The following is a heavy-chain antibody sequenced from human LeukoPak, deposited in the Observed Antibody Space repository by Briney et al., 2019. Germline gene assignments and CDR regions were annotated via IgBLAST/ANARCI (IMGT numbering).Heavy chain of an antibody. CDR2: IYYSGST. V-gene: IGHV4-31*03. CDR1: GGPISSGGYY. Sequence: SETLSLTCTVSGGPISSGGYYWSWIRQHPGKGLEWIGYIYYSGSTYYNPSLKSRVTISVDTSKNQFSLKLSSVTAADTAVYYCASNGDDYGDYPADAFDIWGQGTMVTVSS. J-gene: IGHJ3*02. D-gene: IGHD4-17*01. CDR3: ASNGDDYGDYPADAFDI.